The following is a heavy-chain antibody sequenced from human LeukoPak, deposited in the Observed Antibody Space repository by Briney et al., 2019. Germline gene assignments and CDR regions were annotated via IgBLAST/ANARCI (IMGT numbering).Heavy chain of an antibody. Sequence: GGSLRLSCAASGFTFSSYSMNWVRQAPGKGLGWVSSISSSSSYIYYADSVKGRFTISRDNAKNSLYLQMNSLRAEDTAVYYCARDGDIVVVPAAFEGYFDYWGQGTLVTVSS. CDR3: ARDGDIVVVPAAFEGYFDY. V-gene: IGHV3-21*01. CDR2: ISSSSSYI. CDR1: GFTFSSYS. J-gene: IGHJ4*02. D-gene: IGHD2-2*01.